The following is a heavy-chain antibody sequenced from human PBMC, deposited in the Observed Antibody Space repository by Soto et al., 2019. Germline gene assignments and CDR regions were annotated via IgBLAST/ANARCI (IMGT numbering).Heavy chain of an antibody. CDR3: AKDRRARIMGGDY. CDR1: GFTFSSYA. Sequence: EVQLLESGGGLVQPGGCLRLSCAASGFTFSSYAMSWVRQAPGKGLEWVSAISGSGGSTYYADSVKGRFTISRDNSKNTLYLQMNSLRAEDTAVYYCAKDRRARIMGGDYWGQGTLVTVSS. CDR2: ISGSGGST. V-gene: IGHV3-23*01. J-gene: IGHJ4*02. D-gene: IGHD3-16*01.